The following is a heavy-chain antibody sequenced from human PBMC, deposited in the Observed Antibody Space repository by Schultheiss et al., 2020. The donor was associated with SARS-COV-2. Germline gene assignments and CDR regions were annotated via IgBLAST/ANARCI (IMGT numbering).Heavy chain of an antibody. Sequence: SETLSLTCTVSGGSISSYYWSWIRQPPGKGLEWIGYIYYSGSTYYNPSLKSRVTISVDTSKNQFSLKLSSVTAADTAVYYCARGGEKLPFDYWGQGTLVTVSS. CDR1: GGSISSYY. CDR2: IYYSGST. J-gene: IGHJ4*02. D-gene: IGHD1-26*01. CDR3: ARGGEKLPFDY. V-gene: IGHV4-59*12.